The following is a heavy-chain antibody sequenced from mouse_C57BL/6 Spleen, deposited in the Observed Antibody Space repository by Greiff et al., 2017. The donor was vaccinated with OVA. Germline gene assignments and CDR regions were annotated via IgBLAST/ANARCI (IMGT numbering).Heavy chain of an antibody. J-gene: IGHJ2*01. V-gene: IGHV14-4*01. D-gene: IGHD2-1*01. CDR2: IDPENGDT. Sequence: VQLQQSGAELVRPGASVKLSCTASGFNIKDDYMHWVKQRPEQGLEWIGWIDPENGDTEYASKFQGKATITADTSSNTAYLQLSSLTSEDTAVYYCTYYGNYTFDYWGQGTTLTVSS. CDR3: TYYGNYTFDY. CDR1: GFNIKDDY.